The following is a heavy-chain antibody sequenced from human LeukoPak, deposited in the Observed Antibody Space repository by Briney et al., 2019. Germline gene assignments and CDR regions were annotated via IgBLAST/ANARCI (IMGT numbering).Heavy chain of an antibody. D-gene: IGHD5-12*01. CDR2: MSNSGTT. V-gene: IGHV4-59*12. J-gene: IGHJ5*02. CDR3: ARGVATIENWFDP. CDR1: GGSISGYY. Sequence: SETLSLTCTVSGGSISGYYWSWIRQPPGKGLEWVGYMSNSGTTNYNPSLKSRVTISVDTSKNQFSLKLSSVTAADTAVYYCARGVATIENWFDPWGQGTLVTVSS.